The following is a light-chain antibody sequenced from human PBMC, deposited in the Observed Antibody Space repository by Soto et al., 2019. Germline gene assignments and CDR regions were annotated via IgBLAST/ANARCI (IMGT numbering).Light chain of an antibody. Sequence: QSALTQPASVSGSPGQSITISCTGTSSDIGRYNYVSWYQQHPGKVPKLIISEVRNRPSGVSDRFSGSKSGNSASLTISGLQAGDEADYYCSSYTSTSTQVFXSGTKLTVL. CDR3: SSYTSTSTQV. CDR2: EVR. CDR1: SSDIGRYNY. V-gene: IGLV2-14*01. J-gene: IGLJ1*01.